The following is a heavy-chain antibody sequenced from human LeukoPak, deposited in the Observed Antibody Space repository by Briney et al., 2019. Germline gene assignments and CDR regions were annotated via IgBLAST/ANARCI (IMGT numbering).Heavy chain of an antibody. D-gene: IGHD3-22*01. CDR3: ARVQYYYDSSGYYEYYYYYYYMDV. J-gene: IGHJ6*03. CDR1: GYTFTSYG. V-gene: IGHV1-18*01. Sequence: APVKVSCKASGYTFTSYGISWVRQAPGQGLEWMGWISAYNGNTNYAQKLQGRVTMTADTSTSTAYMELRSLRSDDTAVYYCARVQYYYDSSGYYEYYYYYYYMDVWGKGTTATVSS. CDR2: ISAYNGNT.